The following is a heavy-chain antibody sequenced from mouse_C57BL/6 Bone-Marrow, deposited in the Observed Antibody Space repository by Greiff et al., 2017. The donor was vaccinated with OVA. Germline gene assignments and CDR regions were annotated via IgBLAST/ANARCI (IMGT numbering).Heavy chain of an antibody. CDR3: TTTVVATPAWFAY. CDR1: GFNIKDDY. J-gene: IGHJ3*01. CDR2: IDPENGDT. V-gene: IGHV14-4*01. D-gene: IGHD1-1*01. Sequence: EVQLQQSGAELVRPGASVKLSCTASGFNIKDDYMHWVKQRPEQGLEWIGWIDPENGDTEYASKFQGKATITADTSSNTAYLQLSSLTSEDTAVYYGTTTVVATPAWFAYWGQGTLVTVSA.